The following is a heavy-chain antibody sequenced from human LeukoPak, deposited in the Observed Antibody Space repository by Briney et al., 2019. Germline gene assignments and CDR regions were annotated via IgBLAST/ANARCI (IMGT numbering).Heavy chain of an antibody. CDR1: GFTFSSYA. D-gene: IGHD6-13*01. V-gene: IGHV3-64*01. J-gene: IGHJ4*02. Sequence: GGSLRLSCAASGFTFSSYAMHWVRQAPGKGLEYVSAISSNGGSTYYANSVKGRFTISRDNSKNTLYLQMNSLRAEDTAVYYCARGLGGYTSSQAYWGQGTLVTVSS. CDR3: ARGLGGYTSSQAY. CDR2: ISSNGGST.